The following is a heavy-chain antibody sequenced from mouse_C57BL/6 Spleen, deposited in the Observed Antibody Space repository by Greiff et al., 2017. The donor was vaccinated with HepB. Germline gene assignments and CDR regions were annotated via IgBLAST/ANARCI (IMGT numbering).Heavy chain of an antibody. Sequence: EVQLQQSVAELVRPGASVKLSCTASGFNIKNTYMHWVKQRPEQGLEWIGRIDPANGNTKYAPKFQGKATITADTSSNTAYLQLSSLTSEYTAIYYCARPPLYYDYDDMYYCDYWGQGTTLTVSS. CDR3: ARPPLYYDYDDMYYCDY. CDR2: IDPANGNT. CDR1: GFNIKNTY. V-gene: IGHV14-3*01. J-gene: IGHJ2*01. D-gene: IGHD2-4*01.